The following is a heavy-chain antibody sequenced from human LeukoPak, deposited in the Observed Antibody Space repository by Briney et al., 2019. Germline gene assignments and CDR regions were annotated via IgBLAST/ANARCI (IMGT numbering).Heavy chain of an antibody. CDR3: ARTEVPAATGCFDY. CDR1: GGTFSSYA. CDR2: IIPIFGTA. Sequence: SVKVSCKASGGTFSSYAISWVRQAPGQGLEWMGGIIPIFGTANYAQKFQGRVTITTDESTSTAYMELSSLRSEDTAVYYCARTEVPAATGCFDYWGQGTLVTVSS. V-gene: IGHV1-69*05. D-gene: IGHD2-2*01. J-gene: IGHJ4*02.